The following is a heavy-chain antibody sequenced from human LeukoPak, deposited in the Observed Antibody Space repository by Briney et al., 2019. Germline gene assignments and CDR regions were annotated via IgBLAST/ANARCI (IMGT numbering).Heavy chain of an antibody. CDR3: ARAKRPNYYGSGRGRFWFDP. CDR1: GGSFSGYY. D-gene: IGHD3-10*01. V-gene: IGHV4-34*01. J-gene: IGHJ5*02. CDR2: INHSGST. Sequence: PSETLSLTCAVYGGSFSGYYWSWIRQPPGKGLEWIGEINHSGSTNYNSSLKSRVTISVDTSKNQFSLKLSSVTAADTAVYYCARAKRPNYYGSGRGRFWFDPWGQGTLVTVSS.